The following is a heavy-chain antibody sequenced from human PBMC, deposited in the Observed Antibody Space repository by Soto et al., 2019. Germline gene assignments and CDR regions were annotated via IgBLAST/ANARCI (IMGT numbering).Heavy chain of an antibody. CDR1: GFTFSSHA. V-gene: IGHV3-33*01. CDR3: ARDPGYSNYDFDY. Sequence: QVQLVESGGGVVQPGRSLRLSCVASGFTFSSHAMHWVRQAPGKGLEWVAVIWYDGSKKYYADSVKGRFTVARDDSKNTLYLQTNSLRVEDTAVYYCARDPGYSNYDFDYWGQGTLVTVSP. D-gene: IGHD5-12*01. J-gene: IGHJ4*02. CDR2: IWYDGSKK.